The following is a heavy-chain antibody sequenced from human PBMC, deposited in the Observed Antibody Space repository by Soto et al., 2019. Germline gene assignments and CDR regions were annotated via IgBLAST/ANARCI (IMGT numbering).Heavy chain of an antibody. V-gene: IGHV3-7*05. J-gene: IGHJ4*02. Sequence: GSLRLSCAASGFTFSSYWMTWVRQAPGRGLEWVANIKKDGSGEYYVDSVRGRFTISRDNTKNSLYLQMSRLRIEDTAVYYCARDFLTFDYWGQGTLVTVSS. CDR3: ARDFLTFDY. CDR2: IKKDGSGE. CDR1: GFTFSSYW.